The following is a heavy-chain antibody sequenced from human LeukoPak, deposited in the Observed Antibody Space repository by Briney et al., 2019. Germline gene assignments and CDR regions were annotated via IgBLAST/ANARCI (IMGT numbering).Heavy chain of an antibody. CDR3: AKDTERVYYYDSSGYSPWFDP. V-gene: IGHV3-23*01. Sequence: GGSLRLSGAAAGFTFSSYAMSWVRQAPGKGLEWVSAISGSGGSTYYADSVKGRFTISRDNSKNTLYLQMNSLRAEDTAVYYCAKDTERVYYYDSSGYSPWFDPWGQGTLVTVSS. CDR2: ISGSGGST. J-gene: IGHJ5*02. D-gene: IGHD3-22*01. CDR1: GFTFSSYA.